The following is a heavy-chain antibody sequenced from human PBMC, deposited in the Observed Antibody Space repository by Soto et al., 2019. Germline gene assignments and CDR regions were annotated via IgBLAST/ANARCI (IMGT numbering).Heavy chain of an antibody. CDR3: AGGPLGDYYDSSGQMPTLDY. V-gene: IGHV3-30-3*01. Sequence: GGSLRLSCAASGFTFSSYAMHWVRQAPGKGLEWVAVISYDGSNKYYADSVKGRFTISGNNSKNTLYLQMNSLRAEDTAVYYGAGGPLGDYYDSSGQMPTLDYWGQGTLVTVSS. CDR2: ISYDGSNK. J-gene: IGHJ4*02. CDR1: GFTFSSYA. D-gene: IGHD3-22*01.